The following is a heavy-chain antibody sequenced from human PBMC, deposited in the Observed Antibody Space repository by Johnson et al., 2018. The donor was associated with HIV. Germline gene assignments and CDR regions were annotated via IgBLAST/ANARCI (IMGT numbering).Heavy chain of an antibody. CDR1: GFTFSNAW. J-gene: IGHJ3*02. Sequence: VQLVESGGVLVRPGGSLRLSCAASGFTFSNAWMSWVRQAPGRGLEWVGRVKTKTDGGTTDYAAPVKGRFAISRDDSKNTLYLQMNSLRAEDTAVYYCARGRGPLDAFDIWGQGTMVTVSS. CDR3: ARGRGPLDAFDI. CDR2: VKTKTDGGTT. V-gene: IGHV3-15*01.